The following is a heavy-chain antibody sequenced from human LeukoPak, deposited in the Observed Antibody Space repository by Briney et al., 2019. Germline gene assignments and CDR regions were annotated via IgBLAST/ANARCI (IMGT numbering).Heavy chain of an antibody. CDR2: IKQDGSEK. D-gene: IGHD3-3*01. J-gene: IGHJ4*02. CDR1: GFTFSSYW. Sequence: GGSLRLSCAASGFTFSSYWMSRVRQAPGKGLEWVANIKQDGSEKYYVDSVKGRFAISRDNAKNSLYLQMNSLRAEDTAVYYCARAGSITIFGVVRHWGQGTLVTVSS. CDR3: ARAGSITIFGVVRH. V-gene: IGHV3-7*01.